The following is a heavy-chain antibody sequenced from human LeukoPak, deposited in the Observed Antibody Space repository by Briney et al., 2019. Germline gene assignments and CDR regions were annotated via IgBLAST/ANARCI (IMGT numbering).Heavy chain of an antibody. CDR2: ISGSGGSA. Sequence: GGSLRLSCAASGFTFSSYAMSWVRQAPGKGLEWVSGISGSGGSAHYADSVKGRFTISRDKSKNTVYLQMNNLRGEDTAVYYCTKDSVAAAGTAWFDPWGQGTLVTVSS. J-gene: IGHJ5*02. V-gene: IGHV3-23*01. CDR1: GFTFSSYA. CDR3: TKDSVAAAGTAWFDP. D-gene: IGHD6-13*01.